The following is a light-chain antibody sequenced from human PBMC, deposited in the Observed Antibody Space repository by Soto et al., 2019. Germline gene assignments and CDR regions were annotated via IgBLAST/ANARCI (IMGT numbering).Light chain of an antibody. J-gene: IGKJ1*01. CDR1: QGINKW. CDR2: AAS. V-gene: IGKV1-12*01. Sequence: DIQMTQSPSSVSAAVGDRVTITCRASQGINKWLAWYQQKPGKAPQLLISAASTLRSGVPSRFSGSGSGTEFTLTISSLQSEDFAVYYCQQYNNFPWTFGQGTKVEIK. CDR3: QQYNNFPWT.